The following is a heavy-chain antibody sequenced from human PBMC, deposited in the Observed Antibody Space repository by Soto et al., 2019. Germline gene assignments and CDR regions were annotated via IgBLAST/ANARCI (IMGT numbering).Heavy chain of an antibody. V-gene: IGHV3-23*01. CDR1: GLTFNSYA. D-gene: IGHD3-3*01. CDR3: AKDSRSLTRITIFGVDYMDV. CDR2: ISDSGGTT. J-gene: IGHJ6*03. Sequence: EVQLLESGGGLVQPGGCLRLSCAASGLTFNSYAMSWVRQAPGKGLEWVAAISDSGGTTYYADSVKGRFTISRDNYKNTLYLQMISLRVEDTAVYYCAKDSRSLTRITIFGVDYMDVWGKGTTVTVSS.